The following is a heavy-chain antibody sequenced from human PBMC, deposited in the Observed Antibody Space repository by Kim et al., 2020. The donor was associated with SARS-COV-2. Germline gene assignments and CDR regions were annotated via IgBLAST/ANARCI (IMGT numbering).Heavy chain of an antibody. Sequence: GGSLRLSCAASGFTFSSYAMSWVRQAPGKGLEWVSAISGSGGSTYYADSVKGRFTISRDNSKNTLYLQMNSLRAEDTAVYYCAKGGDSSGYYYPDYWGQGTLVTVSS. D-gene: IGHD3-22*01. CDR1: GFTFSSYA. CDR2: ISGSGGST. V-gene: IGHV3-23*01. J-gene: IGHJ4*02. CDR3: AKGGDSSGYYYPDY.